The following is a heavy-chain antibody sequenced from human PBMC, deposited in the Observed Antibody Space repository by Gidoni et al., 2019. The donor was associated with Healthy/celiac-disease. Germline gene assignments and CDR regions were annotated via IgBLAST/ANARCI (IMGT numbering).Heavy chain of an antibody. V-gene: IGHV1-46*03. D-gene: IGHD1-20*01. CDR3: ARSITGTTYDY. CDR2: SNTSGGST. J-gene: IGHJ4*02. Sequence: QLQLVQSGAEGKKPGASVKVSCKASGYTFTSYYMHWVRQAPGQGLEWRGISNTSGGSTSYAQKFQGRVTMTRDTSTSTVYMELSSLRSEDTAVYYCARSITGTTYDYWGQGTLVTVSS. CDR1: GYTFTSYY.